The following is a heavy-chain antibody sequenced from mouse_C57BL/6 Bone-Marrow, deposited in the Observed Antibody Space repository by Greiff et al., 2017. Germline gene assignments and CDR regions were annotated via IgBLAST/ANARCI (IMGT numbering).Heavy chain of an antibody. CDR2: ISDGGSYT. J-gene: IGHJ2*01. V-gene: IGHV5-4*01. D-gene: IGHD2-4*01. CDR3: ARDPIYYDYDGFPYYFDY. Sequence: EVQRVESGGGLVKPGGSLKLSCAASGFTFSSYAMSWVRQTPEKRLEWVATISDGGSYTYYPDNVKGRFTISRDNAKNNLYLQMSHLKSEDTAMYYCARDPIYYDYDGFPYYFDYWGQGTTLTVSS. CDR1: GFTFSSYA.